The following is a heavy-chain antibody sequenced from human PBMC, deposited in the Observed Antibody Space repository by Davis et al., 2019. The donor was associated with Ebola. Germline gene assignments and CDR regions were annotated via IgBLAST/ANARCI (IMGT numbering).Heavy chain of an antibody. J-gene: IGHJ4*02. D-gene: IGHD1-1*01. Sequence: ASVKVSCKTSGYTFTNYGITWVRQAPGQGLEWMGWINPHNGNTNYAQNVQGRVTMTTDTSTSTAYMEVGTLRSDDTAAYYCARAQFPTTSDHWGQGTLVTVSS. V-gene: IGHV1-18*04. CDR3: ARAQFPTTSDH. CDR1: GYTFTNYG. CDR2: INPHNGNT.